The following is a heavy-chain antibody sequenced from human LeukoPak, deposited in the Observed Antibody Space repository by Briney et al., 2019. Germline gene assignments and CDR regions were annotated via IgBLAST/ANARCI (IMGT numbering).Heavy chain of an antibody. CDR3: TRAGYSSGFDS. Sequence: PGGSLRLSCAASGFTFSGYWMHWVRQAPGKGLVWVSRINSDGYSITYADSVKGRFTISRDNAKNTLYLQMNSLIAEGTAVYFCTRAGYSSGFDSWGQGTLVTVSS. V-gene: IGHV3-74*03. D-gene: IGHD6-19*01. CDR2: INSDGYSI. J-gene: IGHJ5*01. CDR1: GFTFSGYW.